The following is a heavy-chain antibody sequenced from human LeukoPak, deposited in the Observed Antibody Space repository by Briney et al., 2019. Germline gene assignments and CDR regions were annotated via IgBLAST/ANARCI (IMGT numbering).Heavy chain of an antibody. D-gene: IGHD3-22*01. CDR1: GFTFSASA. J-gene: IGHJ6*02. CDR3: AKIASDSGYYGSWYYALDV. Sequence: GGSLRLSCVTSGFTFSASAMSWVRQAPGKGLQWVSLISVSGGGTYNADSVKGRFTISRDNSKNTLYLQMSSLRADDTAVYFCAKIASDSGYYGSWYYALDVWGQGTTVTVSS. V-gene: IGHV3-23*01. CDR2: ISVSGGGT.